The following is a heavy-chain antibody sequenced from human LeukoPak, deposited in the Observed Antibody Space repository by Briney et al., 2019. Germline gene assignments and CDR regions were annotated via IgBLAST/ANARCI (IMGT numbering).Heavy chain of an antibody. D-gene: IGHD1-26*01. V-gene: IGHV4-59*08. CDR3: ARRGYSGSYYFDY. Sequence: PSETLSLTCTVSGGSISSYYWSWIRQPPGKGLEWIGYIYYSGSTNYNPSLKSRVTISVDTSKNRFSLKLSSVTAADTAVYYCARRGYSGSYYFDYWGQGTLVTVSS. J-gene: IGHJ4*02. CDR2: IYYSGST. CDR1: GGSISSYY.